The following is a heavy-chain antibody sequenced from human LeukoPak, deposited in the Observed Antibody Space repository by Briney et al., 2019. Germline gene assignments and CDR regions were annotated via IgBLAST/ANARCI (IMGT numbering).Heavy chain of an antibody. CDR3: ASESASSGYSDY. D-gene: IGHD3-22*01. CDR1: GGSFSGYY. J-gene: IGHJ4*02. CDR2: INHSGST. V-gene: IGHV4-34*01. Sequence: SETLSLTCAVYGGSFSGYYWSWIRQPPGKGLEWIGEINHSGSTNYNPSLKSRVTISVDTSKNQFSLKLSSVTAADTAVYYCASESASSGYSDYWGQGTLVTVSS.